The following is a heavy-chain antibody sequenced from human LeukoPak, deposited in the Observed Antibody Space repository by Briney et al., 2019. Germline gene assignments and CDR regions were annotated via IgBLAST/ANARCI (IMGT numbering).Heavy chain of an antibody. Sequence: SETLSLTCTVSGGSISSYYWSWIRQPPGKGLEWIGSIYYSGSSYYNPSLKSRVTISVDTSKNQFSLKLSSVTAADTAVYYCAREGAGTVDYWGQGTLVTVSS. V-gene: IGHV4-39*07. CDR1: GGSISSYY. D-gene: IGHD6-19*01. CDR2: IYYSGSS. CDR3: AREGAGTVDY. J-gene: IGHJ4*02.